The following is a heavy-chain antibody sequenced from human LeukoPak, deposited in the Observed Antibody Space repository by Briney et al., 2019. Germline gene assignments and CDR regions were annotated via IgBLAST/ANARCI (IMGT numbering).Heavy chain of an antibody. Sequence: PGGSLRLSCAASGFTFSSYAMHWVRQAPGKGLEWVAVISYDGSNKYYADSVKGRFTISRDNSKNTLYLQMNSLRAEDTAVYYCAREPYGGNSGFDYWGQGTLVTVSS. V-gene: IGHV3-30-3*01. CDR3: AREPYGGNSGFDY. CDR1: GFTFSSYA. D-gene: IGHD4-23*01. J-gene: IGHJ4*02. CDR2: ISYDGSNK.